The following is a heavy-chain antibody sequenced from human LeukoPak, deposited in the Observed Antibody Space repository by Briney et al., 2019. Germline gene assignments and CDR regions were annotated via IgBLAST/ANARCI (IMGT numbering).Heavy chain of an antibody. CDR2: IYHSGST. J-gene: IGHJ4*02. CDR3: ARQTGSGLFILP. CDR1: GGFISSSNW. Sequence: PSETLSLTCAVSGGFISSSNWWSWVRQPPGKGLEWIGEIYHSGSTYYNPSLKSQVSISIDTSKNQFSLRLTSVTAADTAVYYCARQTGSGLFILPGGQGTLVTVSS. D-gene: IGHD3/OR15-3a*01. V-gene: IGHV4-4*02.